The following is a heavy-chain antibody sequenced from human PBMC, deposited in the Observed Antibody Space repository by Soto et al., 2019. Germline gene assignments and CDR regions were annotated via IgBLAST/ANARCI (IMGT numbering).Heavy chain of an antibody. CDR3: AKILQLGDYAYYYYGMDV. CDR2: ISYDGSNK. Sequence: QVQLVESGGGVVQPGRSLRLSCAASGFTFSSYGMHWVRKAPGKGLEWEAVISYDGSNKYYADSVKGRFTISRENSKNTLYLQRKSLRAEDTAVYYCAKILQLGDYAYYYYGMDVWGQGTTVTVSS. D-gene: IGHD4-17*01. J-gene: IGHJ6*02. V-gene: IGHV3-30*18. CDR1: GFTFSSYG.